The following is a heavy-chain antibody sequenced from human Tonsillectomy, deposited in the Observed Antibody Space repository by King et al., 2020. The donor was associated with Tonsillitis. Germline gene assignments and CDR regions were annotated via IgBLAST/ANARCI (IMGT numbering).Heavy chain of an antibody. D-gene: IGHD6-13*01. CDR3: ARGPWVYDSSSVAF. V-gene: IGHV1-2*02. Sequence: QLVQSGAEVKKPGASVKVSCKASGYTFTAYYMYWVRQAPGQGLEWVGWINPNSGGANYAQKFQGRATMTRDTSISTAYMELSRLRSDDTAGYYCARGPWVYDSSSVAFWGQGTLVTVSS. J-gene: IGHJ4*02. CDR2: INPNSGGA. CDR1: GYTFTAYY.